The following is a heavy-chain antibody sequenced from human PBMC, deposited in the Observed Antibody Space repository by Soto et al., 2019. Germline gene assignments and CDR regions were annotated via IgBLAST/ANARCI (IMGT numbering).Heavy chain of an antibody. Sequence: SLRLALLASGFMFDSYAMNWVRQAPGKGLEWVSYISPGGDRIYYAESLKGRITISRDNARNSLSLQMNILSDEDTAVYYCTKSADSAGWGVDFWGQGTLVTVYS. CDR3: TKSADSAGWGVDF. J-gene: IGHJ4*02. CDR1: GFMFDSYA. D-gene: IGHD6-19*01. V-gene: IGHV3-48*03. CDR2: ISPGGDRI.